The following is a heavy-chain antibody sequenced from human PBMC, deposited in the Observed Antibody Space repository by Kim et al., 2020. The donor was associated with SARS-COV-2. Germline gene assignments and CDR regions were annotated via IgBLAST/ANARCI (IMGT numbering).Heavy chain of an antibody. Sequence: SETLSLTCAVYGGSFSGYYWSWIRQPPGKGLEWIGEINHSGSTNYNPSLKSRVTISVDTSKNQFSLKLSSVTAADTAVYYCARGRFIAAAASWFDPWGQGTLVTVSS. CDR3: ARGRFIAAAASWFDP. V-gene: IGHV4-34*01. CDR2: INHSGST. D-gene: IGHD6-13*01. J-gene: IGHJ5*02. CDR1: GGSFSGYY.